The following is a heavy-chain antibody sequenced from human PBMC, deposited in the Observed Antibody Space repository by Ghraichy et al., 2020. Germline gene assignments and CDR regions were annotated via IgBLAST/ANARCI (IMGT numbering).Heavy chain of an antibody. Sequence: LSLTCAASGFTISTYSMNWVRQAPGKGLEWISYISDSSSTIFYAESVKGRFTISRDNAKNSLYLQMNSLRAEDTAVYYCATYTYCGGDCSPDYWGQGTLVTVSS. D-gene: IGHD2-21*01. CDR2: ISDSSSTI. V-gene: IGHV3-48*01. J-gene: IGHJ4*02. CDR3: ATYTYCGGDCSPDY. CDR1: GFTISTYS.